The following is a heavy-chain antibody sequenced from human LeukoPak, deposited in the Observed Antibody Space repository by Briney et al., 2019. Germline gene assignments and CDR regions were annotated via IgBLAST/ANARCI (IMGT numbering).Heavy chain of an antibody. J-gene: IGHJ4*02. CDR3: ARRTDSGPFDS. CDR1: GGSVINTNW. Sequence: NPSETLSLTCGVSGGSVINTNWWTWVRQPPGKGLEWIGEVHLDGRTNYNPSLESRLTISIDTTKNQFSLQLSSVTAADTAVFYCARRTDSGPFDSWGQGTLVPVSS. CDR2: VHLDGRT. V-gene: IGHV4-4*02. D-gene: IGHD6-19*01.